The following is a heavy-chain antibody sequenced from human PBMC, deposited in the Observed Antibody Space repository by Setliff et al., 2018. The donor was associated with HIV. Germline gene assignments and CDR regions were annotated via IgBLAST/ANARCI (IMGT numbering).Heavy chain of an antibody. Sequence: GGSLRLSCAGVGFDFGDYAVTWVRQAPGKGLEWIGFIRSEDYGGTTAFAASVKGRFTISRDDRRSVAYLEMNSLKSDDTAVYYCAIREKSGSYGGNYYYGTDVWGQGTTVTVSS. D-gene: IGHD1-26*01. CDR1: GFDFGDYA. CDR2: IRSEDYGGTT. J-gene: IGHJ6*02. V-gene: IGHV3-49*04. CDR3: AIREKSGSYGGNYYYGTDV.